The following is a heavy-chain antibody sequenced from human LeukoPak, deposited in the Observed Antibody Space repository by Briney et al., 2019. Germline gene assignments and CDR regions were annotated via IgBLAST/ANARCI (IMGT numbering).Heavy chain of an antibody. CDR2: FSWDSRTI. CDR1: GFTLGDYA. D-gene: IGHD3-16*01. V-gene: IGHV3-9*01. Sequence: SLRLSCAASGFTLGDYAMNCGRAAPGEGLGWVSRFSWDSRTINYADSVRGRFTISRDNAKSSLYLQMNSLRPEDTALYYCAKASTSYGYKDDAFDIWGQGTMVTVSS. CDR3: AKASTSYGYKDDAFDI. J-gene: IGHJ3*02.